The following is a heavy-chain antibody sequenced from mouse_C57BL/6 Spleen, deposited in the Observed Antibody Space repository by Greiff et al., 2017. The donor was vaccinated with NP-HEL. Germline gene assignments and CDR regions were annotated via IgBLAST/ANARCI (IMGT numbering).Heavy chain of an antibody. V-gene: IGHV5-17*01. CDR1: GFTFSDYG. CDR3: ARPYYDYDGPFDY. Sequence: EVKLVESGGGLVKPGGSLKLSCAASGFTFSDYGMHWVRQAPEKGLEWVAYISSGSSTIYYADTVKGRFTISRDNAKNTLFLQMTSLRSEDTAMYYCARPYYDYDGPFDYWGQGTTLTVSS. D-gene: IGHD2-4*01. CDR2: ISSGSSTI. J-gene: IGHJ2*01.